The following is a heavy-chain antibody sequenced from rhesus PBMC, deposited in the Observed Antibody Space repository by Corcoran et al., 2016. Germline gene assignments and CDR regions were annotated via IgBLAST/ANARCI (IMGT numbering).Heavy chain of an antibody. J-gene: IGHJ4*01. Sequence: QVQLQESGPGVVKPSETLSLTCAVSGCSISARYRWSWIRRPPGKGLDWIGYIYGCSTSTNYNPSLKSRVTISKDTSKNQFSLKLSSVTAADTAVYYCAREQLQFYYWCQGVLVTVSS. CDR3: AREQLQFYY. CDR2: IYGCSTST. V-gene: IGHV4S10*01. CDR1: GCSISARYR. D-gene: IGHD5-12*01.